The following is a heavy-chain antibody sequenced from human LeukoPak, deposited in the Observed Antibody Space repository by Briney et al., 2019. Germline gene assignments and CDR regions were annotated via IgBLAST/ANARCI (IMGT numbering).Heavy chain of an antibody. Sequence: ASVTVSCTASGGTFSSYAISWVRQAPGQGLEWMGRIIPIFGTAIYAQKFQGRVTITSEDTADYYCARSANWGSNSPGGYFDLWGRGTLVTVSS. D-gene: IGHD7-27*01. J-gene: IGHJ2*01. CDR1: GGTFSSYA. CDR2: IIPIFGTA. CDR3: L. V-gene: IGHV1-69*07.